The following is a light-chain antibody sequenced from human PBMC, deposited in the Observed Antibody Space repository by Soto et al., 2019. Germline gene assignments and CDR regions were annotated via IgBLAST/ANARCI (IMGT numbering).Light chain of an antibody. J-gene: IGKJ1*01. CDR3: QQYSDWPWT. CDR2: GAS. V-gene: IGKV3-15*01. Sequence: EIVLTQSPDTLSLSPGERATLSCRASQSLSSSYLVWYQQKPGQTPRLLISGASARATEFPARFSGDGSGTEFTLSISSLQSEDFAVYYCQQYSDWPWTFGQGTKVDI. CDR1: QSLSSSY.